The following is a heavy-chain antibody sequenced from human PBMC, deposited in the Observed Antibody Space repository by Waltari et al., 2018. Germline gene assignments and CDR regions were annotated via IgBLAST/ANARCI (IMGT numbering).Heavy chain of an antibody. CDR3: AKDSRPFVVVVAASFQH. CDR1: GFTFSNYV. CDR2: ISSIGVST. V-gene: IGHV3-23*01. J-gene: IGHJ1*01. Sequence: EVQLLESGGGLVQPGGSLRLSCAASGFTFSNYVLSWVRQAPGKGLEWVSGISSIGVSTYYADSVKGRFSISRDNSKNTLYLQMNSLRAEDTAVYYCAKDSRPFVVVVAASFQHWGQGTLVTVSS. D-gene: IGHD2-15*01.